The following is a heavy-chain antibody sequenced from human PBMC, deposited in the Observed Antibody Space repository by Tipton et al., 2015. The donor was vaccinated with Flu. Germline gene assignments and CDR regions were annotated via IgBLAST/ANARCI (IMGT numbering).Heavy chain of an antibody. CDR1: GGSISSSDYY. J-gene: IGHJ3*02. CDR3: ARDRSGSSSYYGAFDI. CDR2: IFYNGNT. D-gene: IGHD3-10*01. V-gene: IGHV4-39*07. Sequence: TLSLTCSVSGGSISSSDYYWGWIRQPPGKGLEWIGSIFYNGNTYYNPSLQSRATISSDTSNNQFSLTLSSVTAADTAVYYCARDRSGSSSYYGAFDIWGQGTMVNVSS.